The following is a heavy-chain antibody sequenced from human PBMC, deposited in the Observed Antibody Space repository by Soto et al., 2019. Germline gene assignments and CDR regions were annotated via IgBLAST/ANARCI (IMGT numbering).Heavy chain of an antibody. CDR1: GFTFSTYA. Sequence: PGGSLRLSCAASGFTFSTYAMSWVRQAPGKGLEWVSTISGSGGSTYYADSVKGRFTISRDNSKNSLYLQMNSLRAEDTAVYYCTRPLFYFESSGYHAFDIWGRGTMVTVSS. J-gene: IGHJ3*02. CDR2: ISGSGGST. D-gene: IGHD3-22*01. CDR3: TRPLFYFESSGYHAFDI. V-gene: IGHV3-23*01.